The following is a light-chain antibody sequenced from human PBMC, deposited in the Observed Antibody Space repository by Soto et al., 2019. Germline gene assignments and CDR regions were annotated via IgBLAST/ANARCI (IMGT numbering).Light chain of an antibody. CDR1: QGVNNH. Sequence: DIQMTQSPSSLSACVGDRITIACRASQGVNNHLAWFQQKPGKAPKSLISSVSSLQSGVPSRFSGSGSGTDFTLTISSLQPEDSATYYCQQYYRYPWTFGRGTRLEIK. CDR3: QQYYRYPWT. CDR2: SVS. V-gene: IGKV1-16*01. J-gene: IGKJ1*01.